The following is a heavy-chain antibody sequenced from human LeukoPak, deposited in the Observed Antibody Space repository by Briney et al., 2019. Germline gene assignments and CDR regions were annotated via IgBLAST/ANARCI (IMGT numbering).Heavy chain of an antibody. CDR1: GGSISSSSYY. CDR2: IYYSGST. V-gene: IGHV4-39*07. D-gene: IGHD6-13*01. Sequence: SSETLSLTCTVSGGSISSSSYYWGWIRQPPGKGLEWIGSIYYSGSTYYNPSLKSRVTISVDTSKNQFSLKLSSVTAADTAVYYCATGVHGIAAAGGYYFDYWGQGTLVTVSS. J-gene: IGHJ4*02. CDR3: ATGVHGIAAAGGYYFDY.